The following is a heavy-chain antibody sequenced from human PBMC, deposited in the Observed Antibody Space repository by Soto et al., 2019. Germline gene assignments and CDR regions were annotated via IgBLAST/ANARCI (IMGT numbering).Heavy chain of an antibody. V-gene: IGHV5-10-1*01. Sequence: RESLKISCKGSGYSFTSYWISWVRQMPGKGLEWMGRIDPSDSYTNYSPSFQGHVTISADKSISTAYLQWSSLKASDTAMYYCARQTTVTTHYYYGMDVWGQGTTVTVSS. CDR1: GYSFTSYW. D-gene: IGHD4-4*01. CDR3: ARQTTVTTHYYYGMDV. J-gene: IGHJ6*02. CDR2: IDPSDSYT.